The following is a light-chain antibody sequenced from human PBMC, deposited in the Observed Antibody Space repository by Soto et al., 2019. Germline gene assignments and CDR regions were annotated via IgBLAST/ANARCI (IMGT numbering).Light chain of an antibody. CDR1: QSVSSY. V-gene: IGKV3-11*01. Sequence: EIVLTQSPAALSLSTGEIATLSCRASQSVSSYLAWYQQKPGQAPRLLIYDASNRATGIPARFSGSGSGTDFTLTISDVEPEDFAVYYCHKRQSWPRTCGQGTKVDIK. CDR3: HKRQSWPRT. J-gene: IGKJ1*01. CDR2: DAS.